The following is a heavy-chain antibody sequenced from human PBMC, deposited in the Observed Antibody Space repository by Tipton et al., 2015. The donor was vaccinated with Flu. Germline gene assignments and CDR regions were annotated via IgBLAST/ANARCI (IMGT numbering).Heavy chain of an antibody. CDR1: GGSISSGSYY. D-gene: IGHD3/OR15-3a*01. CDR3: ATQQRTGVDGMDV. V-gene: IGHV4-61*02. Sequence: TLSLTCTVSGGSISSGSYYWGWIRQPAGKGLEWIGRIYTSGSTGYNPSLKGRATISVDASKNQFSLELSSVTAADTAVYYCATQQRTGVDGMDVWGQGTTVTVSS. J-gene: IGHJ6*02. CDR2: IYTSGST.